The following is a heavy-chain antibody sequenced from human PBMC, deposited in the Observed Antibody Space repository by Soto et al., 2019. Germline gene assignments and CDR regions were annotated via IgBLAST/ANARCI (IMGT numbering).Heavy chain of an antibody. V-gene: IGHV1-69*02. D-gene: IGHD5-12*01. CDR2: IIPILGIA. Sequence: ASVKVSCKASGGTFSSYTISWVRQAPGQGLEWMGRIIPILGIANYAQKFQGRVTITADKSTSTAYMELSSLRSEDTAVYYCATSWGQISGYERMRGAFDIWGQGTMVTVSS. CDR1: GGTFSSYT. J-gene: IGHJ3*02. CDR3: ATSWGQISGYERMRGAFDI.